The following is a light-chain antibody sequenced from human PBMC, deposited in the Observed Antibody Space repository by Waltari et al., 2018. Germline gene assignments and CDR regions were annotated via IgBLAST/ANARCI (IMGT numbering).Light chain of an antibody. CDR3: QTWDAGIVL. CDR1: RGHNSYP. J-gene: IGLJ2*01. V-gene: IGLV4-69*01. CDR2: LNSDGSH. Sequence: QLVLTQSPSASASLGASVKLTCTLSRGHNSYPTPWPQPQPEKGPPYLHKPHHAGSHQQQQEKGPRYLMKLNSDGSHNKGDGIPDRFSGSSSGAERYLTISSLQSEDEADYYCQTWDAGIVLFGGGTKLTVL.